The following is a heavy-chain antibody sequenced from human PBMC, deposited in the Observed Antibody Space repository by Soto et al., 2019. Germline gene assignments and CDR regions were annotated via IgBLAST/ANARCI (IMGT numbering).Heavy chain of an antibody. CDR2: ISSNGGST. CDR3: VKVDFSFGELLSHPLPQPFDY. D-gene: IGHD3-10*01. Sequence: GGSLRLSCSASGFTFSSYAMHWVRQAPGKGLEYVSAISSNGGSTYYADSVKGRFTISRDNSKNTLYLQMSSLRAEDTAVYYCVKVDFSFGELLSHPLPQPFDYWGQGTLVTVSS. V-gene: IGHV3-64D*08. CDR1: GFTFSSYA. J-gene: IGHJ4*02.